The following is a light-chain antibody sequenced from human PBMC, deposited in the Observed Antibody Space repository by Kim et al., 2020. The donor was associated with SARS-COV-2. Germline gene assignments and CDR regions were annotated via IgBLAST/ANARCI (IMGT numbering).Light chain of an antibody. Sequence: EIVMTQSPATLSVSPGERATLSCRASQSVSSNLAWYQQKPAQAPRLLIYGASTRATGIPARFSGSGSGTEFTLTISSLQSEDFAVYYCQQYNNWPPWTFGQGTKVEI. CDR2: GAS. CDR1: QSVSSN. V-gene: IGKV3-15*01. CDR3: QQYNNWPPWT. J-gene: IGKJ1*01.